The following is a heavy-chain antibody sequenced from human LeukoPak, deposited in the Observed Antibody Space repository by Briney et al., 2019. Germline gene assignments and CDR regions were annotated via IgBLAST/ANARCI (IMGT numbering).Heavy chain of an antibody. Sequence: GGSLRLSCAASGFTFSSYAMHWVRQAPVKGLEWVAVISYDGSNKYYADSVKGRFTISRDNAKNSLYLQMNSLRAEDTAVYYCARESSTSSPWGQGTLVTVAS. J-gene: IGHJ5*02. V-gene: IGHV3-30*04. CDR3: ARESSTSSP. CDR2: ISYDGSNK. CDR1: GFTFSSYA. D-gene: IGHD2-2*01.